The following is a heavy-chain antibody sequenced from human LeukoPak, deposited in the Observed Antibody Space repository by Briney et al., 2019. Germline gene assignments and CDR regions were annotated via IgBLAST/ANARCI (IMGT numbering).Heavy chain of an antibody. J-gene: IGHJ4*02. CDR1: GFTFSSYA. Sequence: PGGSLRLSCAASGFTFSSYAMSWVRQAPGKGLEWVSAISGSGGSTYYADSVKGRFTISRDNSKNTLYLQMNSLRAEDTAVYYCVKAEVVVPALHDYWGQGTLATVSS. CDR3: VKAEVVVPALHDY. CDR2: ISGSGGST. V-gene: IGHV3-23*01. D-gene: IGHD2-2*01.